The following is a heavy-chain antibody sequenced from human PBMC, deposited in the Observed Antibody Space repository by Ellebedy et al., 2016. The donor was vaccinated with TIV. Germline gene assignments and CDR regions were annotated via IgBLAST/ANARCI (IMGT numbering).Heavy chain of an antibody. D-gene: IGHD3-10*01. J-gene: IGHJ6*02. CDR2: LYVSGST. CDR3: TSAGVAYGTDSGLDV. V-gene: IGHV4-4*07. Sequence: MPSETLSLTCTVSGGAISSYYWSWIRQPAGKGLEWIGRLYVSGSTNYNYSLKGRVTVSVDTSKNQFLLKLTSVTAADTAVYYCTSAGVAYGTDSGLDVWGHGTAVIVSS. CDR1: GGAISSYY.